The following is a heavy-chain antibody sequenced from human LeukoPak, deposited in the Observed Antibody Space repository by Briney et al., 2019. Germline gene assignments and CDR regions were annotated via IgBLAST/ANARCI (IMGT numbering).Heavy chain of an antibody. CDR2: IYYSGST. D-gene: IGHD5-18*01. Sequence: PSETLSLTCAVSGGSINSSSYYWSWIRQPPGKGLEWIGYIYYSGSTNYNPSLKSRVTISVDTSKNQFSLKLSSVTAADTAVCYCAREVDTAMGPMDVWGKGTTVTVSS. V-gene: IGHV4-61*01. CDR3: AREVDTAMGPMDV. CDR1: GGSINSSSYY. J-gene: IGHJ6*03.